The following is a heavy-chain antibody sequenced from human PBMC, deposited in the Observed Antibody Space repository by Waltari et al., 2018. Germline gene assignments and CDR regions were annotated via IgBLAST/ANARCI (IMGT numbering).Heavy chain of an antibody. CDR1: GCSISSGYY. Sequence: QVQLQESGPGLVKPSETLSLTCAVSGCSISSGYYWCWIRQPPGKGLEWIGSIYHSGSTYYNPSLKSRVTISVDTSKNQFSLKLSSVTAADTAVYYCARHQLQSSSTPLDYWGQGTLVTVSS. CDR3: ARHQLQSSSTPLDY. CDR2: IYHSGST. V-gene: IGHV4-38-2*01. D-gene: IGHD6-6*01. J-gene: IGHJ4*02.